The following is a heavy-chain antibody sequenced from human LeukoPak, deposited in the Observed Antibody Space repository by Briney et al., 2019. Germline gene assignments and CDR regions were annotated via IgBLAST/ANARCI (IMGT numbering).Heavy chain of an antibody. Sequence: PGGSLRLSCAASGFTFDDYAMSWVRQAPGKGLEWVANIKQDGSEKYYVDSVKGRFTISRDNAKNSLYLQMNSLRAEDTAVYYCARAPDGSGWYEFADWGQGTLVTVSS. D-gene: IGHD6-19*01. CDR1: GFTFDDYA. V-gene: IGHV3-7*01. CDR3: ARAPDGSGWYEFAD. J-gene: IGHJ4*02. CDR2: IKQDGSEK.